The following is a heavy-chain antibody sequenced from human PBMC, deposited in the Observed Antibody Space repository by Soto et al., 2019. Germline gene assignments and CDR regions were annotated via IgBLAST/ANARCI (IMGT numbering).Heavy chain of an antibody. Sequence: EVRLVESGGDLVQPGGSLRPSCAASGFPFSSYWMHWVRQAPGKGLVWVSRINGDGSSISYADSVKGRFTISRDNAKNTLYLQMNSLRAEDAAVYYCTRRGCSTTGCYFNWGWGTLVTVSS. CDR3: TRRGCSTTGCYFN. J-gene: IGHJ4*02. CDR2: INGDGSSI. D-gene: IGHD2-2*01. CDR1: GFPFSSYW. V-gene: IGHV3-74*01.